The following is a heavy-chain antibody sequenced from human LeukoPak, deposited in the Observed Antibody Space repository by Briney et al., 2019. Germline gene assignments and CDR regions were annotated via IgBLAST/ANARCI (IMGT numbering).Heavy chain of an antibody. V-gene: IGHV1-18*01. CDR1: GYTFTNYG. Sequence: ASVKVSCKASGYTFTNYGITWVRQAPGQGLEWMGWISPYNGNTNYAQKFQGRVTMTTDTSTSIAYMELRNLRSDDTALYYCATEGGWQPTDYGDHVYWGQGTLVTVSS. D-gene: IGHD4-17*01. CDR2: ISPYNGNT. J-gene: IGHJ4*02. CDR3: ATEGGWQPTDYGDHVY.